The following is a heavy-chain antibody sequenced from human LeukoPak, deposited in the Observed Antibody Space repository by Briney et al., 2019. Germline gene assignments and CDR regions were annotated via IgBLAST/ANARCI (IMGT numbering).Heavy chain of an antibody. CDR1: GFTFSSYW. V-gene: IGHV3-7*01. CDR2: IKQDGSEK. J-gene: IGHJ3*02. CDR3: ARDNRIAAAGPPDAFDI. Sequence: GGSLRLSCAASGFTFSSYWMSWVRQAPGKGLEWVANIKQDGSEKYYVDSVKGRFTISRDNAKNSLYLQMNSLRAEDTAVYYCARDNRIAAAGPPDAFDIWGQGTMVTVSS. D-gene: IGHD6-13*01.